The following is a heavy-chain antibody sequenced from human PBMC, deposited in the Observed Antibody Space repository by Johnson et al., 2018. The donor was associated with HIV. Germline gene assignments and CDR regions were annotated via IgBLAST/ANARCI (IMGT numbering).Heavy chain of an antibody. CDR1: GFTFTNAY. CDR2: LTNKADGGTT. D-gene: IGHD2-15*01. J-gene: IGHJ3*02. V-gene: IGHV3-15*01. CDR3: TASTGNGGFDI. Sequence: VQLVESGGGLVNPGGSLRLSCAASGFTFTNAYMSWVRQAPGKGLEWVGRLTNKADGGTTDYTAPVKGRFTISGDDSKNTLYLQMNSLKTEDTAVYYCTASTGNGGFDIWGQGTMVTVSS.